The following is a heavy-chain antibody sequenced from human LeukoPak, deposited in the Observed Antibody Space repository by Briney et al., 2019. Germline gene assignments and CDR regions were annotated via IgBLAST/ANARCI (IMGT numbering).Heavy chain of an antibody. D-gene: IGHD6-19*01. Sequence: GGSLRLSCAASGFTFSSYGMHWVRQAPGKGLEWVAVIWYDGSNKYYADSVKGRFTISRDNSKNTLYLQMNSLRAEDTAVYYCARDRQWLVQGIFDYWGQGTLVTVSS. V-gene: IGHV3-33*01. CDR3: ARDRQWLVQGIFDY. CDR1: GFTFSSYG. CDR2: IWYDGSNK. J-gene: IGHJ4*02.